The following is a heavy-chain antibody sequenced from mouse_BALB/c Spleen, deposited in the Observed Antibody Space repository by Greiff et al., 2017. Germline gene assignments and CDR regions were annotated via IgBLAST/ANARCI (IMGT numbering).Heavy chain of an antibody. CDR1: GYSITSDYA. V-gene: IGHV3-2*02. CDR3: ARSRDYDGGAMDY. Sequence: DVKLVESGPGLVKPSQSLSLTCTVTGYSITSDYAWNWIRQFPGNKLEWMGYISYSGSTSYNPSLKSRISITRDTSKNQFFLQLNSVTTEDTATYYCARSRDYDGGAMDYWGQGTSVTVSS. D-gene: IGHD2-4*01. CDR2: ISYSGST. J-gene: IGHJ4*01.